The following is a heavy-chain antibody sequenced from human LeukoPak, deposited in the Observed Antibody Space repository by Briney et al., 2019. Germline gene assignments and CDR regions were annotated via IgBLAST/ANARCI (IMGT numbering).Heavy chain of an antibody. J-gene: IGHJ6*03. CDR1: GGTFSSYA. CDR3: ARSLFRFLEWSYRSYYYYYMDV. CDR2: IIPIFGTV. V-gene: IGHV1-69*06. D-gene: IGHD3-3*01. Sequence: SVKVSCKASGGTFSSYAISWVRQAPGQGLEWTGGIIPIFGTVNYAQKFQGRVTITADKSTSTAYMELSSLRSEDTAVYYCARSLFRFLEWSYRSYYYYYMDVWGKGTTVTVSS.